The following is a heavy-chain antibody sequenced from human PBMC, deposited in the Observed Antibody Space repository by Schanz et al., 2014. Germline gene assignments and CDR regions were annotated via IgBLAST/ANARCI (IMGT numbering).Heavy chain of an antibody. J-gene: IGHJ3*02. V-gene: IGHV3-33*06. Sequence: QVQLVESGGGLVKPGGSLRLSCAVSGFTFSSYVTHCVRHAPGKGLEWVAVIWYDGNNKFYADSVKGRFIISRDNSKNTLDLQMNSLRDEDTALYYCAKDMHKDYGGKPQAFDIWGQGTMVTVSS. CDR3: AKDMHKDYGGKPQAFDI. CDR2: IWYDGNNK. D-gene: IGHD4-17*01. CDR1: GFTFSSYV.